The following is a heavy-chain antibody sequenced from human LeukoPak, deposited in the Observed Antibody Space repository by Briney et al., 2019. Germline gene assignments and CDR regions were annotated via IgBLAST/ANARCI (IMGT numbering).Heavy chain of an antibody. D-gene: IGHD4-17*01. V-gene: IGHV3-21*01. CDR2: ISSSSSYI. CDR1: GFTFSSYS. CDR3: ARGPGDYGDYQLFFDY. J-gene: IGHJ4*02. Sequence: KPGGSLRLSCAASGFTFSSYSVNWVRQAPGKGLEWVSSISSSSSYIYYADSVKGRFTISRDNAKNSLYLQMNSLRAEDTAVYYCARGPGDYGDYQLFFDYWGQGTLVTVSS.